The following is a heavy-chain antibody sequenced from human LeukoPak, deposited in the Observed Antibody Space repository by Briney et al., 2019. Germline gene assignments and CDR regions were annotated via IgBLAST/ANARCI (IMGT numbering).Heavy chain of an antibody. CDR1: GYTFTGYY. J-gene: IGHJ6*03. CDR3: AISPSPDLGYYYYYMDV. V-gene: IGHV1-8*02. D-gene: IGHD7-27*01. CDR2: MNPNSGNT. Sequence: ASVKVSCKASGYTFTGYYMHWVRQATGQGLEWMGWMNPNSGNTGYAQKFQGRVTMTRNTSISTAYMELSSLRSEDTAVYYCAISPSPDLGYYYYYMDVWGKGTTVTISS.